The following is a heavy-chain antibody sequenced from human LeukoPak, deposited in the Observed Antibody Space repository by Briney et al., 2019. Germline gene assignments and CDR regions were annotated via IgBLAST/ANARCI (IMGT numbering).Heavy chain of an antibody. CDR3: ARGPDVVLVNHWSFFDY. CDR2: ISSSGGST. Sequence: GGSLRLSCAASGFTFSSYAMHWVRQVPGKGLEYVSAISSSGGSTYYANSVKGRFTISRDNSKNTLYLQMGSLRTEDMAIYYCARGPDVVLVNHWSFFDYWGQGTLVTVSS. J-gene: IGHJ4*02. D-gene: IGHD2-8*02. CDR1: GFTFSSYA. V-gene: IGHV3-64*01.